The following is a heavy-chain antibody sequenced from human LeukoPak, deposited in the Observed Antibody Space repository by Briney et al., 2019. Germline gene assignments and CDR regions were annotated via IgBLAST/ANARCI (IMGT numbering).Heavy chain of an antibody. V-gene: IGHV4-59*08. CDR3: ARGDAYYYDSSGHFDY. J-gene: IGHJ4*02. D-gene: IGHD3-22*01. CDR1: GGSISTYY. Sequence: SETLSLTCTVSGGSISTYYWSWIRQPPGKGLQWIGYIYYRGSATYNPSLKSRVTISVDTSKNQFSLNLTSVTAADTAVYYCARGDAYYYDSSGHFDYWGQGTLVTVSS. CDR2: IYYRGSA.